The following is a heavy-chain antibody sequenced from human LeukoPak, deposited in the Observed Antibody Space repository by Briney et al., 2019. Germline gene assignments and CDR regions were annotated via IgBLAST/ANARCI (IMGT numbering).Heavy chain of an antibody. CDR3: AKDPRSTAMIVGEVDY. D-gene: IGHD3-22*01. CDR2: IRYDGSNK. V-gene: IGHV3-30*02. Sequence: PGGSLRLSCAASGFTFSSYGMHWVRQAPGKGLEWVAFIRYDGSNKYYADSVKGRFTISRDNSKNTLYLQMNSLRAEDTAVYYCAKDPRSTAMIVGEVDYWGQGTLVTVSS. J-gene: IGHJ4*02. CDR1: GFTFSSYG.